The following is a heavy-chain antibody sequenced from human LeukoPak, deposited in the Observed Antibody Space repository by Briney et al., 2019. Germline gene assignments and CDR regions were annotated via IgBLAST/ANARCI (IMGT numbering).Heavy chain of an antibody. J-gene: IGHJ6*03. CDR3: AYGSGSYAFNYYYYYMDV. Sequence: SETLSLTCAVYGGSFSGYYWSWIRQPPGKGLEWIGEINHSGSTNYNPSLKSRVTISVDTSKNQFSLKLSSVTAADTAVYYCAYGSGSYAFNYYYYYMDVWGKGTTVTISS. D-gene: IGHD3-10*01. V-gene: IGHV4-34*01. CDR1: GGSFSGYY. CDR2: INHSGST.